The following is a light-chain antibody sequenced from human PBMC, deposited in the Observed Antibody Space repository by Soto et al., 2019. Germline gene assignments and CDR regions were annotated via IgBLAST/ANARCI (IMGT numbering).Light chain of an antibody. CDR1: STDVGGYNY. J-gene: IGLJ1*01. Sequence: QSALTQPASVSGSPGQSITISCTGTSTDVGGYNYVSWYQQHPGKAPKLMIYEVTNRPSGVSNRFSGSKSGNTASLTISGLQAEDAADYYCSSYTSSNTLVVFGTGTKLTVL. V-gene: IGLV2-14*01. CDR2: EVT. CDR3: SSYTSSNTLVV.